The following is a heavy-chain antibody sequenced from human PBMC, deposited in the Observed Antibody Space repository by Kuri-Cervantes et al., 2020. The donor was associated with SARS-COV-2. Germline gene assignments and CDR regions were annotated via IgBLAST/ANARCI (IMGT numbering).Heavy chain of an antibody. CDR2: VRGKANNYAT. V-gene: IGHV3-73*01. CDR1: GFLFSAPA. J-gene: IGHJ4*02. CDR3: TTLIDY. Sequence: ETLSLTCEVSGFLFSAPAIHWVRQASGKGLEWVGRVRGKANNYATAYAASVKGRFTISRDDSKNMAYLQMNSLKTEDTAVYYCTTLIDYWGQGALVTVSS.